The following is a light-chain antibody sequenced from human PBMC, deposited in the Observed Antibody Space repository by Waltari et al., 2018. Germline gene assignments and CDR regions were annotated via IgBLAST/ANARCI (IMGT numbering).Light chain of an antibody. CDR2: LNSDGSH. CDR3: QTWGTGIEV. J-gene: IGLJ3*02. CDR1: SGHSSYA. V-gene: IGLV4-69*01. Sequence: QLVLTQSPSASASLGASVKLTCTLSSGHSSYAIAGHQQQPEKGPRYLMKLNSDGSHNKGDGIPDRFSGSSSGAERYLTISSLQSEDEADYYCQTWGTGIEVFGGGTKLTVL.